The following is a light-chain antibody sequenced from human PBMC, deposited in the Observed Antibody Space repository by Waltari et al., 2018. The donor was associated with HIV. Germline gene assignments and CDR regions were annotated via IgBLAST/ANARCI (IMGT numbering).Light chain of an antibody. CDR3: QSYDNSLSGLV. J-gene: IGLJ3*02. CDR2: RNH. CDR1: SSNIGAGYD. Sequence: QSVLTQPPSVSGAPGQRVSISCTGSSSNIGAGYDVHWYQQLPGTAPKLLIYRNHNRPSGVPDGFCGSKSGPSASLAMTGLQPEDEADYYCQSYDNSLSGLVFGGGTKLTVL. V-gene: IGLV1-40*01.